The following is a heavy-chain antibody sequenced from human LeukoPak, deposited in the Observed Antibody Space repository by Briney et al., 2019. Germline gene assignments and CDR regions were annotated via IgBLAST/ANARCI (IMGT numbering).Heavy chain of an antibody. D-gene: IGHD3-10*01. CDR1: GYTFTSYG. J-gene: IGHJ4*02. V-gene: IGHV1-18*01. CDR3: ARERRYYGDKYFDY. CDR2: ISAYNGNT. Sequence: ASVKVSCKASGYTFTSYGISWVRQAPGQGLEWTGWISAYNGNTNYAQKLQGRVTMTTDTSTSTAYMELRSLRSDDTAVYYCARERRYYGDKYFDYWGQGTLVTVSS.